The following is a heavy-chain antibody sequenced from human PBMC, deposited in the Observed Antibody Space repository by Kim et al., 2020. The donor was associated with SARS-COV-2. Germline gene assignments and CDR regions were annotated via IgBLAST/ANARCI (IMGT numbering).Heavy chain of an antibody. D-gene: IGHD1-26*01. V-gene: IGHV3-23*01. J-gene: IGHJ4*02. CDR3: AKGVINSGFDY. Sequence: GGSLRLSCVASGFTFSTSPMGWVRQAPGKGLEWVSRISWDGTRTYYADSVKGRVTMSSDKSKNILYLHMNSLRVEDTAVYYCAKGVINSGFDYWGQGTQVTVSS. CDR2: ISWDGTRT. CDR1: GFTFSTSP.